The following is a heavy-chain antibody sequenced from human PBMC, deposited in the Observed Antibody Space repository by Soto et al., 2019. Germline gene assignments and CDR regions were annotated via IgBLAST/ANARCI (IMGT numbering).Heavy chain of an antibody. V-gene: IGHV5-51*01. CDR3: ERLDLAYCSGGSCYPGAFDI. CDR2: IYPGDSDT. CDR1: GYSFTSYW. Sequence: PGDSLKISCKGSGYSFTSYWIGWVRQMPGKGLEWMGIIYPGDSDTRYSPSFQGQVTISADKSISTAYLQWSSLKASDTAMYYCERLDLAYCSGGSCYPGAFDIWGQGTMVTVSS. D-gene: IGHD2-15*01. J-gene: IGHJ3*02.